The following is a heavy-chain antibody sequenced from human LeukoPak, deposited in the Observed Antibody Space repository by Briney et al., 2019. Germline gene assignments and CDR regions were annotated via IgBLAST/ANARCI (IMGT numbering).Heavy chain of an antibody. CDR3: ARDHGVITMMNGGDY. J-gene: IGHJ4*02. CDR1: GFTFSSYS. V-gene: IGHV3-21*01. D-gene: IGHD3-22*01. Sequence: PGGSLRLSCAASGFTFSSYSINWVRQAPGKGLEWVSSISSSSSIYYADSVKGRFTISRDNAKNSLYLQMNSLRAKDTAVYYCARDHGVITMMNGGDYWGQGTLVTVSS. CDR2: ISSSSSI.